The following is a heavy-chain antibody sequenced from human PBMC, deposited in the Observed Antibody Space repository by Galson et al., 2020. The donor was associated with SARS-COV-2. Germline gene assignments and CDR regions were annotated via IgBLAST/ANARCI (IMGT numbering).Heavy chain of an antibody. CDR3: ARANVVVPPGAGAYYYYYMDV. Sequence: GGSLRLSCAASGFTFSSYAMHWVRQAPGKGLEWVAVISYDGSNKYYADSVKGRFTISRDNSKNTLYLQMNSLRAEDTAVYYCARANVVVPPGAGAYYYYYMDVWGKGTTVTVSS. CDR2: ISYDGSNK. CDR1: GFTFSSYA. V-gene: IGHV3-30*04. J-gene: IGHJ6*03. D-gene: IGHD2-2*01.